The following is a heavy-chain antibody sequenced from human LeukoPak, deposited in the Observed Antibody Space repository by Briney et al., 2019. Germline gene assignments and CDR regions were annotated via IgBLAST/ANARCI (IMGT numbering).Heavy chain of an antibody. CDR2: IYYSGST. CDR3: ASRDGYNHGFDY. J-gene: IGHJ4*02. D-gene: IGHD5-24*01. Sequence: SETLSLTCTVSGGPISSGDYYWSWIRQPPGKGLEWIGYIYYSGSTYYNPSLKSRVTISVDTSKNQFSLKLSSVTAADTAVYYCASRDGYNHGFDYWGQGTLVTVSS. CDR1: GGPISSGDYY. V-gene: IGHV4-30-4*01.